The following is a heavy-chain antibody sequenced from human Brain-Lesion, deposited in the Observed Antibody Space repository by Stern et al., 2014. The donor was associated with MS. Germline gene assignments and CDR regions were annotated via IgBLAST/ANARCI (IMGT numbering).Heavy chain of an antibody. D-gene: IGHD3-3*01. V-gene: IGHV1-2*02. Sequence: VHLAESGAEGKKPGASVKVSCKTSGYIFTGYYIHWVRQAPGQGLEWMAWIHPNTGGPTYAQKFQGRVTMSRDTSISTAYVELSSLTSDDTAVYYCARDQRGITIFGVVTDYYYLGMDVWGQGTTVTVSS. CDR2: IHPNTGGP. CDR3: ARDQRGITIFGVVTDYYYLGMDV. J-gene: IGHJ6*02. CDR1: GYIFTGYY.